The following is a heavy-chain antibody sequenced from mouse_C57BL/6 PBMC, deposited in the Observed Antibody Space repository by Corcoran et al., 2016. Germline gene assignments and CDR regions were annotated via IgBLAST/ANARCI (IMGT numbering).Heavy chain of an antibody. CDR1: GYTFTDYY. CDR3: ARSGVLLRSRFDY. CDR2: IYPGSGNT. D-gene: IGHD1-1*01. Sequence: QVQLKQSGAELVRPGASVKLSCKASGYTFTDYYITWVKQRPGQGLEWIARIYPGSGNTYYNEKFKGKATLTAEKSSSTAYMQLSSLTSEDSAVYFCARSGVLLRSRFDYWGQGTTLTVSS. J-gene: IGHJ2*01. V-gene: IGHV1-76*01.